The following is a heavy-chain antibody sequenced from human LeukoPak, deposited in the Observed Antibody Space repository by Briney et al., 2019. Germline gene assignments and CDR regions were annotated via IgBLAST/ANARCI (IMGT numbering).Heavy chain of an antibody. Sequence: PGGPLRLSCAASGFTFNNYAMSWVRQAPGKGLEWVSAISGSGGSTYYADSVKGRFTISRDNSKNTLYLQMNSLRAEDTAVYYCAKVAESSGGSWRRSYYYMDVWGKGTTVTVSS. J-gene: IGHJ6*03. CDR1: GFTFNNYA. D-gene: IGHD2-15*01. CDR3: AKVAESSGGSWRRSYYYMDV. CDR2: ISGSGGST. V-gene: IGHV3-23*01.